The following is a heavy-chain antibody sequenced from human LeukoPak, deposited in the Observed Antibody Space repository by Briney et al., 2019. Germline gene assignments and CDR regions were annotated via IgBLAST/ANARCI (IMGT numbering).Heavy chain of an antibody. D-gene: IGHD3-3*01. CDR2: ISSNGGST. J-gene: IGHJ4*02. V-gene: IGHV3-64*01. CDR3: ARDLDFWSGYDY. Sequence: GGSLRLSCAASGFTFSSYAMHWVRQAPGKGLEYVSAISSNGGSTYYANSVEGRFTISRDNSKNTLYLQMGSLRAEDMAVYYCARDLDFWSGYDYWGQGTLVTVSS. CDR1: GFTFSSYA.